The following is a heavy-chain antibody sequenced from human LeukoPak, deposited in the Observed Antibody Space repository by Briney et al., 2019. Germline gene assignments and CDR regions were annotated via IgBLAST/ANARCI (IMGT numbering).Heavy chain of an antibody. CDR1: GGSISSGGYY. J-gene: IGHJ4*02. D-gene: IGHD2-2*01. Sequence: SETLSLTCTVSGGSISSGGYYWSWIRRHPGKGLEWIGYIYYSGSTYYNPSLKSRVTISVDTSKNQFSLKLSSVTAADTAVYYCARIGYCSSTSCYAIDYWGQGTLVTVSS. V-gene: IGHV4-31*03. CDR2: IYYSGST. CDR3: ARIGYCSSTSCYAIDY.